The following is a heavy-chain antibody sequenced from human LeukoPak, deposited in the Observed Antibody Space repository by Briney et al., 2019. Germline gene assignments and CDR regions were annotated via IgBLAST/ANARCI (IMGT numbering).Heavy chain of an antibody. CDR3: ARQTGSGLFTLP. Sequence: PSETLSLTCTVSGVSISSSNSYWGWIRQPPGKGLEWIGSIYYTGNTYYNASLKSRITMSIDTYKNQISLRLTSVTATDTAMYYCARQTGSGLFTLPGGQGTLVTVSS. CDR2: IYYTGNT. CDR1: GVSISSSNSY. D-gene: IGHD3/OR15-3a*01. J-gene: IGHJ4*02. V-gene: IGHV4-39*01.